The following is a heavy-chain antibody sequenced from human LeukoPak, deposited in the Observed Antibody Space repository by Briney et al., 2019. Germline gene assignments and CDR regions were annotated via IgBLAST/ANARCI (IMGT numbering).Heavy chain of an antibody. CDR3: ARGPGRLDY. J-gene: IGHJ4*02. CDR2: IWYDGSNK. V-gene: IGHV3-33*01. CDR1: GFTFSSYG. D-gene: IGHD1-26*01. Sequence: PGGSLRLSCAASGFTFSSYGMHWVRQAPGKGLEWVAVIWYDGSNKYYADSVKGRFTISRDNAKNSLYLQMNSLRAEDTAVYYCARGPGRLDYWGQGTLVTVSS.